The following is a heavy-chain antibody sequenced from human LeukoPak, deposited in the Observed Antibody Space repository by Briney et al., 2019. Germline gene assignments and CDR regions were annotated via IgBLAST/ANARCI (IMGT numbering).Heavy chain of an antibody. CDR2: IYHSGST. V-gene: IGHV4-4*02. Sequence: PSETLSLTCAVSGGSISSSNWWSWVRQPPGKGLEWIGEIYHSGSTNYNPSLKSRVTISVDKSKNQFSLKLSSVAAADTAVYYCARDKGRVGSYSFDYWGQGTLVTVSS. J-gene: IGHJ4*02. CDR3: ARDKGRVGSYSFDY. D-gene: IGHD1-26*01. CDR1: GGSISSSNW.